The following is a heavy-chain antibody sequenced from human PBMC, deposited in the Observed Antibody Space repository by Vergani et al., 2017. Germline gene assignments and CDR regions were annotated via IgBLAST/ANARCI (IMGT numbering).Heavy chain of an antibody. Sequence: EVQLLESGGGLVQPGGSLRLSCAASGFTFSSYAMNWVRQAPGKGLEWVSAISGSGGSTHYADSLKGRFTISRDNSKNTLYLQMNSLRAEDTAVYYCAKEIYDSSGYNFDVWGQGTMVTVSS. V-gene: IGHV3-23*01. CDR1: GFTFSSYA. D-gene: IGHD3-22*01. CDR3: AKEIYDSSGYNFDV. J-gene: IGHJ3*01. CDR2: ISGSGGST.